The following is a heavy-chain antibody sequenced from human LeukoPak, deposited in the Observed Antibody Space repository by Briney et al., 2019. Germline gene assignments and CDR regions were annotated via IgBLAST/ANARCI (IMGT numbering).Heavy chain of an antibody. Sequence: PGESLQISCEGSGYNFTSYWIGWVRQVPGKGLEWMGIIYPGDSSTIYSPSFQAQVTISAHKSINTAYLQWSSLKASDTAMYYCACRAALGTFGFDYYYYMDVWGKGTTVTVSS. J-gene: IGHJ6*03. CDR1: GYNFTSYW. CDR2: IYPGDSST. V-gene: IGHV5-51*01. CDR3: ACRAALGTFGFDYYYYMDV. D-gene: IGHD6-13*01.